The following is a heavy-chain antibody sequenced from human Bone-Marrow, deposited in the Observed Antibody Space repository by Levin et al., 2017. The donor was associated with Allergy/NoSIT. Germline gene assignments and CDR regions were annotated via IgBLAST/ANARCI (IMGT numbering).Heavy chain of an antibody. J-gene: IGHJ3*02. D-gene: IGHD2-15*01. Sequence: SQTLSLTCTVSGGSISSGGYYWSWIRQHPGKGLEWIGYIYYSGSTYYNPSLKSRVTISVDTSKNQFSLKLSSVTAADTAVYYCARGCSGGSCYPHAFDIWGQGTMVTVSS. CDR3: ARGCSGGSCYPHAFDI. CDR1: GGSISSGGYY. CDR2: IYYSGST. V-gene: IGHV4-31*03.